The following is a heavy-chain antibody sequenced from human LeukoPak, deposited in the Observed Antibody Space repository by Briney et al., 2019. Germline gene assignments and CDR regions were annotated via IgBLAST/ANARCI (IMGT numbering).Heavy chain of an antibody. CDR2: ISSSSSYI. D-gene: IGHD2-21*02. J-gene: IGHJ4*02. Sequence: PGGSLRLSCAASGFTFSSYSMNWVRQAPGKGLEWVSSISSSSSYIYYADSVKGRFTISRDNAKNSLYLQMNSLRAEDTAVYYCARRRPGRGDPDPGEFDYWGQGTLVTVSS. CDR1: GFTFSSYS. V-gene: IGHV3-21*01. CDR3: ARRRPGRGDPDPGEFDY.